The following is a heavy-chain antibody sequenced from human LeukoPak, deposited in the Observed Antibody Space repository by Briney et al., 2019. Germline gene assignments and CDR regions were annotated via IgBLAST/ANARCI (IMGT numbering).Heavy chain of an antibody. CDR3: ARGVEQRRLDY. CDR1: GYTFTGYY. V-gene: IGHV1-69*06. J-gene: IGHJ4*02. CDR2: IIPIFGTA. D-gene: IGHD6-6*01. Sequence: SVKVSCKASGYTFTGYYMHWVRQAPGQGLEWMGGIIPIFGTANYAQKFQGRVTITADKSTSTAYMELSSLRSEDTAVYYCARGVEQRRLDYWGQGTLVTVSS.